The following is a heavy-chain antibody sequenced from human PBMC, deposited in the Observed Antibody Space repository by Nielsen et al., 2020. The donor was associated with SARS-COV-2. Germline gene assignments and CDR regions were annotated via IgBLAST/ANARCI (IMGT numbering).Heavy chain of an antibody. CDR1: GGSFSGYY. Sequence: SETLSLTCAVYGGSFSGYYWSWIRQPPGKGLEWIGEINHSGSTNYNPSLKSRVTISVDTSKNQFSLKLSSVTAADTAVYYCASARYSGSLQVLSYWGQGTLVTVSS. D-gene: IGHD1-26*01. V-gene: IGHV4-34*01. CDR2: INHSGST. CDR3: ASARYSGSLQVLSY. J-gene: IGHJ4*02.